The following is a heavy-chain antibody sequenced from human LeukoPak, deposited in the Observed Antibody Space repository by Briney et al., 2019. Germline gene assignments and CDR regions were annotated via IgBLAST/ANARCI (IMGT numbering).Heavy chain of an antibody. CDR2: IKQDESEK. Sequence: GGSLRLSCAASGFTFSSYWMSWVRQAPGKGLEWVANIKQDESEKYYVDSVKGRFTISRDNAKNSLYLQMNSLRAEDTAVYYCARVEDYDISTGFDYWGQGTLVTVSS. V-gene: IGHV3-7*01. J-gene: IGHJ4*02. D-gene: IGHD3-9*01. CDR3: ARVEDYDISTGFDY. CDR1: GFTFSSYW.